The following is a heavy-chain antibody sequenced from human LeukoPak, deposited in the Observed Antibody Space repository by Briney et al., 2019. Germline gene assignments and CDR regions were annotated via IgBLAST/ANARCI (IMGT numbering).Heavy chain of an antibody. Sequence: GGSLRLSCVASGFTFDHYGMHWVRQAPGKGLEWVAVIWHDGSSQYYADSVKGRFTISRDNSMNTLYMQMKSLRAEDTAVYYCAKDAQRGFDYSNSLESWGQGTLVTVSS. CDR2: IWHDGSSQ. CDR1: GFTFDHYG. CDR3: AKDAQRGFDYSNSLES. D-gene: IGHD4-11*01. V-gene: IGHV3-33*06. J-gene: IGHJ5*01.